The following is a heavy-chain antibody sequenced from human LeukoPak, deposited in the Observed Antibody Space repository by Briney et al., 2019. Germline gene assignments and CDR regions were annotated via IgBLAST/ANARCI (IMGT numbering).Heavy chain of an antibody. D-gene: IGHD2-15*01. CDR2: IYYSGST. CDR3: ARTIGGGRFDP. V-gene: IGHV4-38-2*02. J-gene: IGHJ5*02. Sequence: PSETLSLTCTVSGNSISSGYYWGWLRQPPGKGLEWIGSIYYSGSTYYNPSLKSRVTISVDTSKNQFSLKLSSVTAADTAVYYCARTIGGGRFDPWGQGTLVTVSS. CDR1: GNSISSGYY.